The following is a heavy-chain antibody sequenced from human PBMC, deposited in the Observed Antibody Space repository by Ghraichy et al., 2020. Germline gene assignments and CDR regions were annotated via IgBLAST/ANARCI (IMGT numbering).Heavy chain of an antibody. D-gene: IGHD6-19*01. V-gene: IGHV4-34*01. Sequence: SETLSLTCAVYGGSFSGYYWSWIRQPPGKGLEWIGEINHSGSTNYNPSLKSRVTISVDTSKNQFSLKLSSVTAADTAVYYCARGSGWRNHYYYYGMDVWGQGTTVTVSS. CDR3: ARGSGWRNHYYYYGMDV. CDR1: GGSFSGYY. CDR2: INHSGST. J-gene: IGHJ6*02.